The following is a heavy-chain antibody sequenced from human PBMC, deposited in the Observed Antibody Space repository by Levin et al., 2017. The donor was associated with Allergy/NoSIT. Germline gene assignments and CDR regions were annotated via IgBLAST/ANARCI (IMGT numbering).Heavy chain of an antibody. Sequence: SLKISCAVSRFSFSSFAMHWVRQAPGKGLEWVALISYDGSHEYYADSVKGRFTISRDNSKNTLYLQMNSLRADDTALYYCARGEDNSPLDYWGQGTLVTVSS. CDR3: ARGEDNSPLDY. J-gene: IGHJ4*02. CDR2: ISYDGSHE. CDR1: RFSFSSFA. D-gene: IGHD3-10*01. V-gene: IGHV3-30*03.